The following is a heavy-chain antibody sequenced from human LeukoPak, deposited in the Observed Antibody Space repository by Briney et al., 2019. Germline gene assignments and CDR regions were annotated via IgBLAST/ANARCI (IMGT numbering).Heavy chain of an antibody. CDR3: ARSQGKWQLLPFDY. J-gene: IGHJ4*02. CDR1: GGSISSYY. D-gene: IGHD2-15*01. Sequence: SETLSLTCTVSGGSISSYYWSWIRQPPGKGLEWIAYMYNSGSPTYHPSLQSRATISLDTSKNQFSLKLRSVTAADTAVYYCARSQGKWQLLPFDYWGQGARVTVSS. CDR2: MYNSGSP. V-gene: IGHV4-4*08.